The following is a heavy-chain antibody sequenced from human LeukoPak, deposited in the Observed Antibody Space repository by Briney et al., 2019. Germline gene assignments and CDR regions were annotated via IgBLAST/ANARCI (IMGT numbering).Heavy chain of an antibody. Sequence: PGGSLRLSCAASGFTFSSYWMSWVRQAPGKGLEGVANIKQDGSEKYYVDSVKGRFTISRDNAKNALYLQINSLRAEDTAVYYCARDYRGYRAPYYFDYWGQGTLVTVSS. V-gene: IGHV3-7*01. CDR1: GFTFSSYW. J-gene: IGHJ4*02. CDR3: ARDYRGYRAPYYFDY. CDR2: IKQDGSEK. D-gene: IGHD2-15*01.